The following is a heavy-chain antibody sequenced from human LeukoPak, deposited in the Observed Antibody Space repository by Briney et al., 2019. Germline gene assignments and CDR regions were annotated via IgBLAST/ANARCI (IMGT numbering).Heavy chain of an antibody. CDR3: AKGAEEGVVITAVYYYHMDV. D-gene: IGHD3-22*01. Sequence: GGSLRLSCVVSGFTFTNHGMSWFRQAPGKGLEWVSTLSASGYNTYYGDSVKGRFTISRDNSKNTLYLQMNSLRAEDTAIYFCAKGAEEGVVITAVYYYHMDVWGRGTTVTISS. J-gene: IGHJ6*03. V-gene: IGHV3-23*01. CDR1: GFTFTNHG. CDR2: LSASGYNT.